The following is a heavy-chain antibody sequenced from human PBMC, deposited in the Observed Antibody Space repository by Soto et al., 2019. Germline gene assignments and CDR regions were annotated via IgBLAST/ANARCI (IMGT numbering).Heavy chain of an antibody. CDR1: GYTFTSYL. D-gene: IGHD2-2*01. CDR3: ANARFDP. V-gene: IGHV1-3*04. CDR2: INTGNGNT. J-gene: IGHJ5*02. Sequence: ASVKVSCKSSGYTFTSYLMHWVRQAPGQRPEWMGWINTGNGNTKYSQKFQGRVTIARDTSASTVYMELSSLRSEDTAVYYCANARFDPWGQGTLVTVSS.